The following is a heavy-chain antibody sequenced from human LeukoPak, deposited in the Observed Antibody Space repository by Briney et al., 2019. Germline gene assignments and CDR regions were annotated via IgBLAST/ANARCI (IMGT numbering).Heavy chain of an antibody. CDR3: TRAKADYDFWSGSITHFDY. CDR1: GVTFTNFA. Sequence: GGSLRLSCTASGVTFTNFAMHWVRQAPGKGLEWVGFIRSKAYGGTTEYAASVKGIFTISRDDSKSIAYRQMNSLKTEDTAVYYCTRAKADYDFWSGSITHFDYWGQGTLVTVSS. CDR2: IRSKAYGGTT. J-gene: IGHJ4*02. D-gene: IGHD3-3*01. V-gene: IGHV3-49*04.